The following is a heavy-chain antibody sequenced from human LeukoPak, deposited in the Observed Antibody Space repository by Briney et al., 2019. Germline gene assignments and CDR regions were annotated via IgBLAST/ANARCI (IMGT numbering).Heavy chain of an antibody. Sequence: KPSETLSPTCTASGGSISDFYWSWIRQTPGKGLEWIGYIYYTGTTYYNPSLKSRVTISADTSQNRFSLRLSSVTAADTAVYFCARTPLGAHSDFWGQGTLVTVSP. V-gene: IGHV4-59*01. CDR3: ARTPLGAHSDF. D-gene: IGHD3-16*01. J-gene: IGHJ4*02. CDR2: IYYTGTT. CDR1: GGSISDFY.